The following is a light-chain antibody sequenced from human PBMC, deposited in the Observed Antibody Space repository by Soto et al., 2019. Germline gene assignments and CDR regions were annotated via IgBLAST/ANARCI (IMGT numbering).Light chain of an antibody. Sequence: DIQMTQSPSTLSASVGDRVTITCRASQSISSWLAWYQQKPGKAPKLLMYDASSLDSGVPSRFSGSGSGTEFTLTISSLQPDDFATYYCQQYNAYPWSFGVGTKVEIK. V-gene: IGKV1-5*01. CDR3: QQYNAYPWS. CDR2: DAS. CDR1: QSISSW. J-gene: IGKJ1*01.